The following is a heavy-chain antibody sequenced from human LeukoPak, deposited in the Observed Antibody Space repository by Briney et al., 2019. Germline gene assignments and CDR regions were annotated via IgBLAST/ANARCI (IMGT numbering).Heavy chain of an antibody. CDR2: ISWNSGII. CDR3: AKDLYCLDLSGGDCYAFDI. D-gene: IGHD2-21*02. CDR1: GFTFSSYA. Sequence: GGSLRLSCAASGFTFSSYAMHWVRQAPGKGLEWVSGISWNSGIIGYADSVKGRFTISRDNAKNSLYLQMNSLRPEDTALYYCAKDLYCLDLSGGDCYAFDIWGQGTMVTVSS. J-gene: IGHJ3*02. V-gene: IGHV3-9*01.